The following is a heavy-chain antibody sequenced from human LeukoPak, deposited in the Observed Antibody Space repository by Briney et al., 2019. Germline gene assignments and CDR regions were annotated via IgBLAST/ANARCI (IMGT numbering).Heavy chain of an antibody. J-gene: IGHJ4*02. CDR3: ARGHYYDSSAPDY. CDR2: IYYSGST. CDR1: GGSISSGGYY. Sequence: PSQTLSLTCTVSGGSISSGGYYWSWIRQHPGKGLEWIGYIYYSGSTYYNPSLKSRVTISVDTSKNQFSLKLSSVTAADTAVYYCARGHYYDSSAPDYWGQGTLVTVSS. D-gene: IGHD3-22*01. V-gene: IGHV4-31*03.